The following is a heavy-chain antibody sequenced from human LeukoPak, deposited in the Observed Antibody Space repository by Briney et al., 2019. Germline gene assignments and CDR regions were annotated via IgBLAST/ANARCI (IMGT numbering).Heavy chain of an antibody. CDR1: GGTFSSYA. D-gene: IGHD3-10*01. Sequence: SVKVSCEASGGTFSSYAISWVRQAPGQGLEWMGGIIPIFGTANYAQKFQGRVTITADESTSTAYMELSSLRSEDTAVYYCARTGTGGDYYYGMDVWGKGTTVTVSS. V-gene: IGHV1-69*13. J-gene: IGHJ6*04. CDR3: ARTGTGGDYYYGMDV. CDR2: IIPIFGTA.